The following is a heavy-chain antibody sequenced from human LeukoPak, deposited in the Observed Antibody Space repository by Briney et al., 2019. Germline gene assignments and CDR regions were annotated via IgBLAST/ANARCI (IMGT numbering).Heavy chain of an antibody. D-gene: IGHD6-6*01. CDR1: GFIFDSYD. V-gene: IGHV3-20*04. Sequence: GGSLRLSCAASGFIFDSYDVLWVRQAPGKGLEWVATIDWSGDSTVYADSVKGRFTISRDNARNSLYLQMNSLRAEGTAFYYCVRDRLRADSWGQGTLVTVSS. CDR3: VRDRLRADS. CDR2: IDWSGDST. J-gene: IGHJ4*02.